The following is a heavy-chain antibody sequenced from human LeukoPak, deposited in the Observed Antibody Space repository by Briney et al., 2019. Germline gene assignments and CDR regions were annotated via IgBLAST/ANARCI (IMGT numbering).Heavy chain of an antibody. CDR2: VNPNSGGT. Sequence: ASVKVSCKASGYTFTGYYMHWVRQAPGQGLEWMGWVNPNSGGTNYAQKFQSRVTMTRDMSTSTVYMELSSLRSEDTAVYHCARVAAEVVGLPGVIGFGWLRRDYYYMDVWGKGTTVTVSS. J-gene: IGHJ6*03. D-gene: IGHD2-2*02. CDR3: ARVAAEVVGLPGVIGFGWLRRDYYYMDV. V-gene: IGHV1-2*02. CDR1: GYTFTGYY.